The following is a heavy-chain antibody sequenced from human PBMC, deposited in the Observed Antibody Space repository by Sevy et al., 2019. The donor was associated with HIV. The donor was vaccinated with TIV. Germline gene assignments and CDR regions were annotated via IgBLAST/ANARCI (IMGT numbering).Heavy chain of an antibody. D-gene: IGHD3-10*01. CDR1: GFNFRSYW. CDR2: INHDGREQ. V-gene: IGHV3-7*01. J-gene: IGHJ4*02. Sequence: GGSLRLSCEVSGFNFRSYWMSWVRQAPGKGLEWVANINHDGREQYYLDSVMGRLTVSRDNGKNSLYLQMTSLRVDDAALYYCARGRREEDKSGANFDYWGRRTLVTVSS. CDR3: ARGRREEDKSGANFDY.